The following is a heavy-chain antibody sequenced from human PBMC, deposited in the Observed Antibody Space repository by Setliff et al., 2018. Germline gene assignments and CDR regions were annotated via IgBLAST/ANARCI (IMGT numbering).Heavy chain of an antibody. CDR3: ARGQPRWFDP. J-gene: IGHJ5*02. CDR1: DGSLYSGNYY. Sequence: LSLTCTVSDGSLYSGNYYWTWIRQPPGKGLEWIGYIHYSGTTYYNPSLKSPVTISVDTSKSQFSLSLYSVTVADTAVYYCARGQPRWFDPWGPGTLVTVSS. V-gene: IGHV4-31*01. CDR2: IHYSGTT.